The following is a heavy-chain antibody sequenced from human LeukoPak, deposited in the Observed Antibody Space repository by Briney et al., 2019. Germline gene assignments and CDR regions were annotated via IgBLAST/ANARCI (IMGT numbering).Heavy chain of an antibody. Sequence: SETLSLTCAVYGGSFSGYYWSWIRQPPGKGLEWIGEINHSGSTNYNPSLKSRVTISVDTSKNQFSLKLSSVTAADTAVYYCATSGEDYYYYDMDVWGQGTTVTVSS. CDR2: INHSGST. J-gene: IGHJ6*02. CDR3: ATSGEDYYYYDMDV. D-gene: IGHD3-10*01. V-gene: IGHV4-34*01. CDR1: GGSFSGYY.